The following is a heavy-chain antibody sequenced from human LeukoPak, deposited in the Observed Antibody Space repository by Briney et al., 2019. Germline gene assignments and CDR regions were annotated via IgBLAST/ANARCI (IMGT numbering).Heavy chain of an antibody. CDR2: IYHSGST. CDR1: GGSISSSNW. CDR3: ARASPGYSGYHVPSALFDY. J-gene: IGHJ4*02. V-gene: IGHV4-4*02. Sequence: SGTLSLTCAVSGGSISSSNWWSWVRQPPGKGLEWIGEIYHSGSTYYNPSLKSRVTISVDTSKNQFSLKLSSVTAADTAVYYCARASPGYSGYHVPSALFDYWGQGTLVTVSS. D-gene: IGHD5-12*01.